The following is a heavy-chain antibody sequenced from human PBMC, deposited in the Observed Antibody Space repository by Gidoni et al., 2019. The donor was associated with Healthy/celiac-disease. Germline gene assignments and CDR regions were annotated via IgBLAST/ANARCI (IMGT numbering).Heavy chain of an antibody. CDR2: IYHSGST. CDR3: ARSYYDFWSGYYDY. D-gene: IGHD3-3*01. J-gene: IGHJ4*02. CDR1: GGSISSGGYS. Sequence: QLQLQESGSGLVKPSQTLSLTCAVSGGSISSGGYSWSWIRQPPGKGLEWIGYIYHSGSTYYNPSLKSRVTISVDRSKNQFSLKLSSVTAADTAVYYCARSYYDFWSGYYDYWGQGTLVTVSS. V-gene: IGHV4-30-2*01.